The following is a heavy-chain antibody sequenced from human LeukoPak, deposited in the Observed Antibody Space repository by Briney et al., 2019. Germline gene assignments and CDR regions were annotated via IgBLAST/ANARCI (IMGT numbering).Heavy chain of an antibody. CDR2: ITSGSSPI. D-gene: IGHD4-17*01. CDR3: ARRAYGDDSFDY. J-gene: IGHJ4*02. CDR1: GITFRSYS. Sequence: PGGSLRLSCAASGITFRSYSMNWVRQAPGKGLEWVSYITSGSSPIYYADSVKGRFTISRDNAKNSLYLQMNSLRNEDTAVYYCARRAYGDDSFDYWGQGTLVTVSS. V-gene: IGHV3-48*02.